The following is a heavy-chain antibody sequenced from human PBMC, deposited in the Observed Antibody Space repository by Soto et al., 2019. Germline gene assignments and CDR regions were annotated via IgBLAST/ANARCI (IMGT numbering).Heavy chain of an antibody. Sequence: EVQLVESGGGLVQPGGSLRLSCAASGFTVTSSFMTWVRQLPGQGLEWVSVIYSGGSTYYADSVKGRVTISRDNSKNTLYLQMNSLRAEDTAVYYCATLRKAWGQGTLVTVSS. CDR3: ATLRKA. V-gene: IGHV3-66*01. CDR1: GFTVTSSF. CDR2: IYSGGST. J-gene: IGHJ4*02.